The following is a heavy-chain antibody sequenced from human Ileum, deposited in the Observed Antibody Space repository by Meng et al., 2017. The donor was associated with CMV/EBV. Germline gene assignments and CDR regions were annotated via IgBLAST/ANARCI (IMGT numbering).Heavy chain of an antibody. J-gene: IGHJ4*02. D-gene: IGHD1-14*01. CDR2: IRQDGSEK. Sequence: SCAASGFKFSGFWMSWVRQAPGKGLEWVANIRQDGSEKFYVDSVKGRFTISRDNVKNSLYLQMNGLRAEDTAVYYCGRNRVDYWGQGTLVTVSS. V-gene: IGHV3-7*01. CDR3: GRNRVDY. CDR1: GFKFSGFW.